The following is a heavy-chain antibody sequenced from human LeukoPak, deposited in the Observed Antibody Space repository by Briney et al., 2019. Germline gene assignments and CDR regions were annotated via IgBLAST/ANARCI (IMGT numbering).Heavy chain of an antibody. CDR3: ARVRADCTNGVCYKALGVYYFDY. CDR1: GYTFTGYY. J-gene: IGHJ4*02. D-gene: IGHD2-8*01. CDR2: INPNSGGT. V-gene: IGHV1-2*02. Sequence: ASMKVSCKASGYTFTGYYMHWVRQAPGQGIEWMGWINPNSGGTNYAQKFQGRVTMTRDTSISTAYMELSRLRSDDTAVYYCARVRADCTNGVCYKALGVYYFDYWGQGTLVTVSS.